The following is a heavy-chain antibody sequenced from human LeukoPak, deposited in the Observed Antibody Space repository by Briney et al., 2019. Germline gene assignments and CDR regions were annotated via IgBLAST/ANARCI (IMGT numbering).Heavy chain of an antibody. CDR2: INPNSGGT. Sequence: ASVQVSCKASGYTFTGYYMHWVRQAPGQGLEWTGWINPNSGGTNYAQKFQGRVTMTRDTSISTAYMELSRLRSDDTAVYYCAREWELYPLDYWGQGTLVTVSS. J-gene: IGHJ4*02. CDR1: GYTFTGYY. V-gene: IGHV1-2*02. D-gene: IGHD1-26*01. CDR3: AREWELYPLDY.